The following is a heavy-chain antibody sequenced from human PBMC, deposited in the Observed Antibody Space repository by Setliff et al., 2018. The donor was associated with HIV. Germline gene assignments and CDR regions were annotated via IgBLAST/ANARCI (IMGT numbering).Heavy chain of an antibody. CDR1: GYPFSSYD. CDR3: TRDLFTVPSREGYDY. D-gene: IGHD1-26*01. J-gene: IGHJ4*02. Sequence: ASVKVSCKASGYPFSSYDIHWVRQATGQGLEWMGWMNPNSGNTGYAQKFQGRVTMTGDTSTSTAYMELSRLRSEDTAVYYCTRDLFTVPSREGYDYWGQGTLVTVSS. V-gene: IGHV1-8*02. CDR2: MNPNSGNT.